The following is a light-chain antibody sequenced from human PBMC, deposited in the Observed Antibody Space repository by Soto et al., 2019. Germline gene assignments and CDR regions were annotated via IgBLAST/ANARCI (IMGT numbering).Light chain of an antibody. CDR3: QQYNNWPYT. V-gene: IGKV3-15*01. CDR1: QSVSRN. CDR2: GAS. J-gene: IGKJ2*01. Sequence: EIVMTQSPATLSVSPGERATLSCRASQSVSRNLAWYQQKPGQAPRLLIYGASTRATGNPARFSGSGSGPEFTLTISSLQSEDLAVCYCQQYNNWPYTFGQGTKLEIK.